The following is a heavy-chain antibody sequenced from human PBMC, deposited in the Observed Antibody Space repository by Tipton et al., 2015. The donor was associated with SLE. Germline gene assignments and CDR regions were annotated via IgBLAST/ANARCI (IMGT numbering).Heavy chain of an antibody. CDR2: ISYGGNT. CDR3: ARDGGGDMLDF. J-gene: IGHJ4*02. D-gene: IGHD2-21*02. V-gene: IGHV4-39*07. CDR1: GGSVSSSSYY. Sequence: TLSLTCTVSGGSVSSSSYYWGWIRQPPGEGLEWIGTISYGGNTYYNPSLKTPVTISVDTSKNQFSLSLTSLTPADTAIYFCARDGGGDMLDFWGQGALVTVSS.